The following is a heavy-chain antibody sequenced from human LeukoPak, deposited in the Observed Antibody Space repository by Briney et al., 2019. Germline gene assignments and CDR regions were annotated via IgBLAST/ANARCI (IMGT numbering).Heavy chain of an antibody. Sequence: GRSLRLSCAASGFTFSSYAMHWVRQAPGKGLEWVAVISYDGSNKYYADSVKGRFTISRDNSKNTLYLQMNSLRAEDTAVYYCARGKTGTTAVDYWGQGTLVTVSS. J-gene: IGHJ4*02. V-gene: IGHV3-30*04. CDR1: GFTFSSYA. D-gene: IGHD1-1*01. CDR2: ISYDGSNK. CDR3: ARGKTGTTAVDY.